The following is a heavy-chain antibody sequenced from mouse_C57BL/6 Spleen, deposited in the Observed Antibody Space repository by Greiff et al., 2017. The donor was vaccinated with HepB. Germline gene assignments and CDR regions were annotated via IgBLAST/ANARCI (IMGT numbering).Heavy chain of an antibody. CDR1: GFTFSSYA. D-gene: IGHD3-2*02. CDR3: TREDSSGYVDY. J-gene: IGHJ2*01. Sequence: EVQRVESGEGLVKPGGSLKLSCAASGFTFSSYAMSWVRQTPEKRLEWVAYISSGGDYIYYADTVKGRFTISRDNARNTLYLQMSSLKSEDTAMYYCTREDSSGYVDYWGQGTTLTVSS. V-gene: IGHV5-9-1*02. CDR2: ISSGGDYI.